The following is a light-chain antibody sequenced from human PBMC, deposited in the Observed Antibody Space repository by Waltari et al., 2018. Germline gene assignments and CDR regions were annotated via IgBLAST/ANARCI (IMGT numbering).Light chain of an antibody. Sequence: DIQMTQSPSSLSASVGDRVTITCRASQSISSYLNWYQQKPEKAPKLLIYAASSLQSGVPSRFSGSGSGTDFTLTISSLQPEDFATYYCQQSYSTPWYTFGQGTKLEIK. CDR3: QQSYSTPWYT. CDR1: QSISSY. J-gene: IGKJ2*01. CDR2: AAS. V-gene: IGKV1-39*01.